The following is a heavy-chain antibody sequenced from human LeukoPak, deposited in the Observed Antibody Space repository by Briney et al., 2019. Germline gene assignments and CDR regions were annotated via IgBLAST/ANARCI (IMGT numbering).Heavy chain of an antibody. Sequence: SQNLSLTGSVSGGSVNSNDHYWSWIRQSPGRGLEWIGSIYYRGNPYYSPALESRVSMSMDVPRNQSSLKMTSVNAADTAVYYCASKEPFYDVLTGYYGGTFDIWGQGTMVTVSS. V-gene: IGHV4-30-4*01. CDR1: GGSVNSNDHY. J-gene: IGHJ3*02. D-gene: IGHD3-9*01. CDR3: ASKEPFYDVLTGYYGGTFDI. CDR2: IYYRGNP.